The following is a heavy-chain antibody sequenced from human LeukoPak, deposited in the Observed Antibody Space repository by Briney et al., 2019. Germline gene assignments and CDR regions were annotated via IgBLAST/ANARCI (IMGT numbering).Heavy chain of an antibody. J-gene: IGHJ4*02. CDR2: ISANGRIT. D-gene: IGHD5-12*01. CDR3: AKGGYSGYRPLTFFDS. V-gene: IGHV3-23*01. Sequence: GGSLRLSCAASGFTFSSYAMSWVRQAPGKGLEWVSGISANGRITYYGDSLKGRFDISRDNSKTTVYLQMHSLRVEDTAIYYCAKGGYSGYRPLTFFDSWGQGTLVSVSS. CDR1: GFTFSSYA.